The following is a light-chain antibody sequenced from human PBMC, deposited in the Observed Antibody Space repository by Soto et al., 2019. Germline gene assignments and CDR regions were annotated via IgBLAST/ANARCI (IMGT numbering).Light chain of an antibody. CDR2: GVS. Sequence: EIVLPQSPGTLSLSPGEGATLACRASQTISSNFLAWYQQKPGQPPRLLIYGVSIRATGIPDRFSGSGSGTDFTLTISRLEPEDFAVYYCQQCGSSPWTFGQGTTVEIK. J-gene: IGKJ1*01. CDR3: QQCGSSPWT. CDR1: QTISSNF. V-gene: IGKV3-20*01.